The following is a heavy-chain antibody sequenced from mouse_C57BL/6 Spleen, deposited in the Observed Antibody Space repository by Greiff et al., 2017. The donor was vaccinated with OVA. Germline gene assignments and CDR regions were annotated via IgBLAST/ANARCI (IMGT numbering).Heavy chain of an antibody. CDR3: ADYGNLSD. J-gene: IGHJ2*01. V-gene: IGHV1-50*01. CDR1: GYTFTSYW. Sequence: QVQLQQPGAELVKPGASVKLSCKASGYTFTSYWMQWVKQRPGQGLEWIGEIDPSDSYTNYNQKFKGKATLTVDTSSSTAYMQLSSLTSEDSAVYYCADYGNLSDWGQGTTLTVSS. D-gene: IGHD2-1*01. CDR2: IDPSDSYT.